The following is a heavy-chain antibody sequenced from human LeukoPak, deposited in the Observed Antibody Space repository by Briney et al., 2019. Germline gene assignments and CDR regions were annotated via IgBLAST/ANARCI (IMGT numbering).Heavy chain of an antibody. D-gene: IGHD3-10*01. Sequence: PGGSLRLSCAASGFTFDDYAMHWVRHAPGKGLEWVSGISWNSGSIGYADSVKGRFTISRDSAKNSLYLQMNSLRAEDTALYYCAKEASGYYGSGIDYWGQGTLVTVSS. CDR3: AKEASGYYGSGIDY. V-gene: IGHV3-9*01. J-gene: IGHJ4*02. CDR2: ISWNSGSI. CDR1: GFTFDDYA.